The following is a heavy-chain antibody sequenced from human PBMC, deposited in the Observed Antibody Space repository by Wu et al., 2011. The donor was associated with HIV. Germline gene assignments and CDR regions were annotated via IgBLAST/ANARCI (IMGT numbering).Heavy chain of an antibody. Sequence: VQLVQSGAEVKKPGESLRISCKGSGYNFSTYWINWVRQMPGKGLEWMGIVYPGDSDTRYNPSFQGQVTISADKSIGTAYLQWTTLKASDTAMYYCARGTVLGRSWTPFDSWGQGTLVTVSS. D-gene: IGHD3/OR15-3a*01. J-gene: IGHJ4*02. V-gene: IGHV5-51*03. CDR2: VYPGDSDT. CDR1: GYNFSTYW. CDR3: ARGTVLGRSWTPFDS.